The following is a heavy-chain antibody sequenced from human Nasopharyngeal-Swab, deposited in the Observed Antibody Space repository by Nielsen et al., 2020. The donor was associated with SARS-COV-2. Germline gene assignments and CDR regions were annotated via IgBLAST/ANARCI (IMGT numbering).Heavy chain of an antibody. D-gene: IGHD3-3*01. CDR3: ARDRVTGFLGQVYYYYGMDV. Sequence: IRQPPGQGLEWIGSIYYSGSTYYNPSLKSRVTISVDTSKNQFSLKLSSVTAADTAVYYCARDRVTGFLGQVYYYYGMDVWGQGTTVTVSS. V-gene: IGHV4-39*07. CDR2: IYYSGST. J-gene: IGHJ6*01.